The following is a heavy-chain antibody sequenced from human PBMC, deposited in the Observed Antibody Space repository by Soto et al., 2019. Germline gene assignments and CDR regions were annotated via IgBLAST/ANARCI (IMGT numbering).Heavy chain of an antibody. D-gene: IGHD3-22*01. CDR3: AAGDSSGYYGG. Sequence: SVKVSCKASGFTFTSSSVQWVRQARGQRLEWIGWITVGTGNTNYAQKVQERVTITRDMSTSTAYMELSNLRSEETAVYYCAAGDSSGYYGGWGQGTQVTVSS. J-gene: IGHJ4*02. CDR2: ITVGTGNT. V-gene: IGHV1-58*01. CDR1: GFTFTSSS.